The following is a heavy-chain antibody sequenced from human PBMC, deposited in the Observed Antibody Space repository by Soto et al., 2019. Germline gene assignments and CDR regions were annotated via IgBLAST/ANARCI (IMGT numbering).Heavy chain of an antibody. Sequence: GSLRLSCAASGFSFSTYNMDWVRQAPGKRPEWIAYISTTSFTIYYADSVKGRFTISRDNDRNSLYLEMNSLRDEDTAVYYCARDRCYDGTCYSASDSWGQGTLVTVS. V-gene: IGHV3-48*02. CDR1: GFSFSTYN. D-gene: IGHD2-15*01. CDR3: ARDRCYDGTCYSASDS. CDR2: ISTTSFTI. J-gene: IGHJ5*01.